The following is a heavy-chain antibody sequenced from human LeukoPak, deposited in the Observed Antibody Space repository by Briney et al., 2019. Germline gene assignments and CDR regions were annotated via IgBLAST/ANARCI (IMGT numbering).Heavy chain of an antibody. CDR3: VRRAAVRGMDF. CDR1: GFIFDTHT. CDR2: ISGSGDST. Sequence: PGGSLRLSCTASGFIFDTHTLTWVRQAPGKGLEWVASISGSGDSTNYGDSAKGRFTISRDNFKRTVHLEMSNLRADDTAMYYCVRRAAVRGMDFWGLGTTVIVSS. V-gene: IGHV3-23*01. J-gene: IGHJ6*02. D-gene: IGHD1-14*01.